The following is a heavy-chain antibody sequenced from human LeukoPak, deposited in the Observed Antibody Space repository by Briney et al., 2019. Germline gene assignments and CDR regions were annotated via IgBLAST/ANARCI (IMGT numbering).Heavy chain of an antibody. V-gene: IGHV3-23*01. D-gene: IGHD6-13*01. CDR2: IFGSGSTI. CDR1: GFTFSSFA. CDR3: AKGVRGQLGDY. J-gene: IGHJ4*02. Sequence: GGSLRLSCAASGFTFSSFAMYWVRQAPGKGLEWISGIFGSGSTIYYADSVKGRFTISRDNSKNTVFLQMNSLRAEDTAVYYCAKGVRGQLGDYWGQGTLVTVSS.